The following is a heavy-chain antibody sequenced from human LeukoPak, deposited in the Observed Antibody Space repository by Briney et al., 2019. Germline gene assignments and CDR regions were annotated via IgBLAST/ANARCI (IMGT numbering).Heavy chain of an antibody. V-gene: IGHV1-69*13. Sequence: SVKVSCKASGYTFTSYGISWVRQAPGQGLEWMGGIIPIFGTANYAQKFQGRVTITADESTSTAYMELSSLRSEDTAVYYCAREGGDDSSGYYYDNWFDPWGQGTLVTVSS. D-gene: IGHD3-22*01. CDR2: IIPIFGTA. CDR3: AREGGDDSSGYYYDNWFDP. J-gene: IGHJ5*02. CDR1: GYTFTSYG.